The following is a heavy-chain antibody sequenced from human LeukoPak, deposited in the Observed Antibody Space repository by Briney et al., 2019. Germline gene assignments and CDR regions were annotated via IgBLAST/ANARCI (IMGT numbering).Heavy chain of an antibody. Sequence: GGSLRLSCAASGFTFNYAWMSWVRQVPGKGLEWVGQTVSEIDGGTTDYAAPVKGRFTISRDDSKNTLYLQMNSLKTEDTAVYYCTTDQALYDYVWGSYRYTARKEFDYWGQGTLVTVSS. CDR2: TVSEIDGGTT. CDR3: TTDQALYDYVWGSYRYTARKEFDY. V-gene: IGHV3-15*04. D-gene: IGHD3-16*02. CDR1: GFTFNYAW. J-gene: IGHJ4*02.